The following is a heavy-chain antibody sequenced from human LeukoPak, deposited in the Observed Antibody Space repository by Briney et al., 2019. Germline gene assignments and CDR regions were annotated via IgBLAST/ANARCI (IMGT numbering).Heavy chain of an antibody. CDR2: ISYDGSNK. CDR1: GFTFSSYA. Sequence: GRSLRLSCAASGFTFSSYAMHWVRQAPGKGLEWVAVISYDGSNKYYADSVKGRFTISRDNSKNSLYLQMNSLRAEDTAVYCCARLGATGSSLYMDVWGKGTTVTASS. J-gene: IGHJ6*03. D-gene: IGHD1-1*01. V-gene: IGHV3-30*07. CDR3: ARLGATGSSLYMDV.